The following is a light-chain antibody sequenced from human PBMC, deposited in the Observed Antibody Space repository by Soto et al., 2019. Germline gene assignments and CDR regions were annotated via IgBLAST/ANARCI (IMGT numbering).Light chain of an antibody. Sequence: QSALTQPASVSGSPGQSITISCTGSSSDVGSYDLASWYQQHPGEAPKLLIYEVIYRPSGVSDRFSGSKSGNTASLTLSGLQAEDEADYYCCSYAGDSTYVFGTGTKVTVL. CDR2: EVI. CDR1: SSDVGSYDL. J-gene: IGLJ1*01. V-gene: IGLV2-23*02. CDR3: CSYAGDSTYV.